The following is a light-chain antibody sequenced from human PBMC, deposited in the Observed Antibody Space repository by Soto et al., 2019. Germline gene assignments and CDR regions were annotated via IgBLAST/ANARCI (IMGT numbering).Light chain of an antibody. V-gene: IGKV4-1*01. J-gene: IGKJ2*01. CDR2: WAS. Sequence: DVVMTQSPDSLAVSLGERAAINCKSSQNLLFSSNNKNSLAWYQQKPGQPPKLLIYWASTRESGAPDRFSGSGSGRDFTPSISSLQPADGTVYYCQQYHSTPNTFGQGTKVESK. CDR3: QQYHSTPNT. CDR1: QNLLFSSNNKNS.